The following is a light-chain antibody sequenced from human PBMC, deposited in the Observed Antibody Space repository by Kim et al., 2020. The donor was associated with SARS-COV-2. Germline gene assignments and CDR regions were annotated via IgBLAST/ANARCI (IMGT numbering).Light chain of an antibody. CDR2: GVS. V-gene: IGKV1-27*01. J-gene: IGKJ1*01. Sequence: DIQMTQSPSSLSASVGDRVTITCRASQGISNYLAWYQQKLGKVPKLLIYGVSTLQSGVPSRFSGSGSGTHFTLTISSLQPEDVATYYCQKYDSAPWTLGQETKVDIK. CDR3: QKYDSAPWT. CDR1: QGISNY.